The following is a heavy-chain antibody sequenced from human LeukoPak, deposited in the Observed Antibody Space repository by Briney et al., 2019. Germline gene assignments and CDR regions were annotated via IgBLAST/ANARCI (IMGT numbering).Heavy chain of an antibody. D-gene: IGHD6-19*01. CDR2: TSDSGDST. J-gene: IGHJ4*02. CDR1: GFTFSSYA. CDR3: AKEGAVAGIDY. Sequence: GGSLRLSCAASGFTFSSYAMSWVRQAPGKGQEWVSGTSDSGDSTYYADSVKGRFTISRDNSKNTLYLQLNSLRAEDTAVYYCAKEGAVAGIDYWGQGTLVTVSS. V-gene: IGHV3-23*01.